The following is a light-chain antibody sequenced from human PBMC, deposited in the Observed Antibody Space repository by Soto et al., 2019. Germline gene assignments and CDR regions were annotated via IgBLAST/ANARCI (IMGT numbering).Light chain of an antibody. CDR1: QSIGSW. CDR2: KAS. CDR3: QQYDNNPWT. Sequence: DIQMTQSPSTLSASVGDRVTITCRASQSIGSWLAWYQQKPGKAPNLLIYKASTLEGGVPSTFSGGVSGTEFTLTISSLQPDDFATYYGQQYDNNPWTFGQGTKVEVK. V-gene: IGKV1-5*03. J-gene: IGKJ1*01.